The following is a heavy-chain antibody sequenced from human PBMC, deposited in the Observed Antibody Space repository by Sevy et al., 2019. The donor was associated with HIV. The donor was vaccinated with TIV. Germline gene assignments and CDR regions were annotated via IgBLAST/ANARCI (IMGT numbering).Heavy chain of an antibody. V-gene: IGHV3-23*01. Sequence: GGSLRLSCAASGFSFSSFAMSWVRQAPGKGLEWVSSFSGGGSKTYYADSVKGRFTISRDNSQNTLFMQVNSLRADDTAVYYCAKARRGSGTYYPFDSWGQGTLVTVSS. J-gene: IGHJ4*02. CDR1: GFSFSSFA. CDR3: AKARRGSGTYYPFDS. CDR2: FSGGGSKT. D-gene: IGHD1-26*01.